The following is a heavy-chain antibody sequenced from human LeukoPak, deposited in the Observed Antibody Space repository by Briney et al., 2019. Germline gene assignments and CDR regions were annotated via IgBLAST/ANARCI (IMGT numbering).Heavy chain of an antibody. CDR1: GFTFRSDE. CDR2: ISSSGSTI. J-gene: IGHJ6*04. CDR3: AELGITMIGGV. Sequence: GGSLRLSCAASGFTFRSDEMNWVRQAPGKGLEWVSYISSSGSTIYYADSVKGRFTISRDNAKNSLYLQMNSLRAEDTAVYYCAELGITMIGGVWGKGTTVTISS. D-gene: IGHD3-10*02. V-gene: IGHV3-48*03.